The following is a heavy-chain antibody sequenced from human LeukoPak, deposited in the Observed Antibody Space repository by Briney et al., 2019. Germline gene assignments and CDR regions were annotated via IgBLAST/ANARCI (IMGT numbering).Heavy chain of an antibody. V-gene: IGHV1-69*01. D-gene: IGHD3-22*01. J-gene: IGHJ4*02. CDR1: GGTFSSYA. Sequence: SVKVSCKASGGTFSSYAISWVRQAPGQGLEWMGGIIPIFGTANYAQKFQGRVTITADESTSTAYMELSSLRSEDTAVYYCARVYYYDSIGYFAYWGKGTLVTVSS. CDR2: IIPIFGTA. CDR3: ARVYYYDSIGYFAY.